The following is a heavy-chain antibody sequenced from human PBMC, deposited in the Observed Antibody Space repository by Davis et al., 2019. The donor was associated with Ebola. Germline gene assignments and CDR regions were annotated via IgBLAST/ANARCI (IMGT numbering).Heavy chain of an antibody. J-gene: IGHJ2*01. D-gene: IGHD4-23*01. CDR2: IKQNGSEK. CDR3: ARSRYRWSAWFFDL. Sequence: PGGSLRLSCAASGFTLTPYLMSWVRQTAGKGLEWVAKIKQNGSEKNYVDSVKGRFTISRDNAKNSLYMQLTSLRVEDTAVYYCARSRYRWSAWFFDLWGRGTLVTVSS. CDR1: GFTLTPYL. V-gene: IGHV3-7*03.